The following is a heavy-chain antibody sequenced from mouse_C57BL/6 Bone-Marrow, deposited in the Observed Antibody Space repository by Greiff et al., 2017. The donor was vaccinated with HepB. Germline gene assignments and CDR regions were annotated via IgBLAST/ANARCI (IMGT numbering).Heavy chain of an antibody. D-gene: IGHD1-1*01. CDR3: ARQITTVVATRGYWYFEV. CDR2: ISSGGSYT. Sequence: EVKLMESGGDLVKPGGSLKLSCAASGFTFSSYGMSWVRQTPDKRLEWVATISSGGSYTYYPDSVKGRFTISRDNAKNTLYLQMSSLKSEDTAMYYCARQITTVVATRGYWYFEVWGTGTTVTVSS. V-gene: IGHV5-6*01. J-gene: IGHJ1*03. CDR1: GFTFSSYG.